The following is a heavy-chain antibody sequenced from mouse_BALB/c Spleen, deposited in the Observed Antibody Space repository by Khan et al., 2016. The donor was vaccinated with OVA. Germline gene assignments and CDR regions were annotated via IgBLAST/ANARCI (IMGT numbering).Heavy chain of an antibody. J-gene: IGHJ4*01. CDR2: INTYTGEP. D-gene: IGHD6-1*01. Sequence: QIQLVQSGPELKKPGETVKISCKASGYTFTNYGMNWVKQAPGKGLKWMGWINTYTGEPTYADDFKGRFAFSLETSASTAYLQINNLKNEDTATXFRARPPCFSSVMDYWGQGTSVTVSS. CDR3: ARPPCFSSVMDY. CDR1: GYTFTNYG. V-gene: IGHV9-3-1*01.